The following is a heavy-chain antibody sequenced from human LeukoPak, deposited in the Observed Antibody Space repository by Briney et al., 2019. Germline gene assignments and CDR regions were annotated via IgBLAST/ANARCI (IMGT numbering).Heavy chain of an antibody. V-gene: IGHV3-23*01. CDR1: GLVVTNNA. J-gene: IGHJ5*02. CDR3: AKGRYSSSWYWFDP. CDR2: VSGDGGT. D-gene: IGHD6-13*01. Sequence: GGSLRLSCVASGLVVTNNAMKWVRQAPGKGLEWVAAVSGDGGTYYADSVKGRFTISRDNSKNTLYLQMNSLRAEDTAVYYCAKGRYSSSWYWFDPWGQGTLVTVSS.